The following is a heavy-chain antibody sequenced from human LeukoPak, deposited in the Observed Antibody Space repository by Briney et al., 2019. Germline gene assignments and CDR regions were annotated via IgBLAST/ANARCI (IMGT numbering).Heavy chain of an antibody. J-gene: IGHJ4*02. CDR2: ISAYNGNT. D-gene: IGHD6-19*01. Sequence: GASVKVSCKASGYTFISSGINWGRQAPGQGLEWRGWISAYNGNTNYAQKFKGRGIMTTDTSTSTAYMELWSLRSDDTAVYYCARELYASGSYSGDYWGQGTLVTVSS. V-gene: IGHV1-18*01. CDR3: ARELYASGSYSGDY. CDR1: GYTFISSG.